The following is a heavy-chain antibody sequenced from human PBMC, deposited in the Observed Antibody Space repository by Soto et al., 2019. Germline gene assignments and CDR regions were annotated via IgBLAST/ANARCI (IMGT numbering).Heavy chain of an antibody. CDR1: GFTFSSYW. V-gene: IGHV3-7*01. Sequence: EVQLVESGGGLVQPGGSLRLSCAASGFTFSSYWMSWVRQAPGKGLEWVANIKQDGSEKYYVDSVKGRFTISRDNAKNSLYLQMNSLRAEDTAVYYCARSGEDFTLLWFGDHPFYFDYWGQGTLVTVSS. D-gene: IGHD3-10*01. J-gene: IGHJ4*02. CDR3: ARSGEDFTLLWFGDHPFYFDY. CDR2: IKQDGSEK.